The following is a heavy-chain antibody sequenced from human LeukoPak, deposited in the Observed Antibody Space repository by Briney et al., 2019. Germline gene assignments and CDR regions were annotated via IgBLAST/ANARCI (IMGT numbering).Heavy chain of an antibody. CDR1: GFTFSSYG. V-gene: IGHV3-15*01. D-gene: IGHD3-16*01. Sequence: PGGSLRLSCAASGFTFSSYGMHWVRQAPGKGLEWVGRIKSKTDGGTTDYAAPVKGRFTISRDDSKKTLFLQMNSLKTEDTAVYYCTTVGDYVWYYWGQGTLVTVSS. CDR3: TTVGDYVWYY. J-gene: IGHJ4*02. CDR2: IKSKTDGGTT.